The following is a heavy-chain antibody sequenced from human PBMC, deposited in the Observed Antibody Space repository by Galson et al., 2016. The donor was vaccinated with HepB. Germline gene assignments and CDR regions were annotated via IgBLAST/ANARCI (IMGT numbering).Heavy chain of an antibody. Sequence: SLRLSCAASGFTFSSYAIHWVRQAPGKGLEWVAVISYDGTNKYYADSVKGRFTISRDNSKNTLFLQMMSLRGDDTAVYHCVRDLWSAYDFEGWGQGTLVTVSS. D-gene: IGHD3-3*01. CDR3: VRDLWSAYDFEG. CDR1: GFTFSSYA. J-gene: IGHJ4*02. CDR2: ISYDGTNK. V-gene: IGHV3-30-3*01.